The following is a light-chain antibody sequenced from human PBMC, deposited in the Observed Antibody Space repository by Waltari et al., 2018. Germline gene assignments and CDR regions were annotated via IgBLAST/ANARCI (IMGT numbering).Light chain of an antibody. CDR3: QSYDSKLSGYV. Sequence: QSVLTQPPSVSGAPGQRVTVSCTGSSSNIGAGYDVHWYQQAPGTAPKLLIFANANWPSGVPDRFSGSRSGTSASLAITGLQADDEADYSCQSYDSKLSGYVFGTGTKVIVL. CDR1: SSNIGAGYD. CDR2: ANA. V-gene: IGLV1-40*01. J-gene: IGLJ1*01.